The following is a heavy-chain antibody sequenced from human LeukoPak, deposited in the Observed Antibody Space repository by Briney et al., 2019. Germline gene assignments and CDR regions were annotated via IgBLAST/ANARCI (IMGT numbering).Heavy chain of an antibody. D-gene: IGHD4-11*01. CDR1: GDSISSYY. CDR2: IFYSGST. Sequence: SETLSLTSTVSGDSISSYYWSWIRQPPGQGLEWIGYIFYSGSTSYNPSLKSRVTISIDTSKNQFSLKLSSVTAADTAVYYCARERGGDYSDAFEIWGQGTMVTVS. CDR3: ARERGGDYSDAFEI. V-gene: IGHV4-59*01. J-gene: IGHJ3*02.